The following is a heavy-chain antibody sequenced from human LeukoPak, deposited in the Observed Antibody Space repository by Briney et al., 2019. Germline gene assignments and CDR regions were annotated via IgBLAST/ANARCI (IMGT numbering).Heavy chain of an antibody. Sequence: GGSLRLSCAASGFTFSDYDLHWVRQAPGKGLEWVAVISYDGNNKDFADSVKGRFTISRDNSKNTLYLQMNSLRAEDTAVYYSARGNNVLMVTGCFDYWGQGTLVTVSS. J-gene: IGHJ4*02. V-gene: IGHV3-30-3*01. CDR2: ISYDGNNK. CDR3: ARGNNVLMVTGCFDY. D-gene: IGHD2-21*02. CDR1: GFTFSDYD.